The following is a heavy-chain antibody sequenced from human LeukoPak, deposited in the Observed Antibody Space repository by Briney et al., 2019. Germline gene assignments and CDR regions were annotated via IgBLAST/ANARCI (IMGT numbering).Heavy chain of an antibody. J-gene: IGHJ5*02. V-gene: IGHV4-59*01. Sequence: SETLSLTCTVSGGSISSYYWSWIRQPPGKGLEWIGYIYYSGSTNHNPSLKSRVTISVDTSKNQFSLKLSSVTAADTAVYYCARGRLYGAVAGWGDWFDPWGQGTLVTVSS. CDR3: ARGRLYGAVAGWGDWFDP. CDR2: IYYSGST. CDR1: GGSISSYY. D-gene: IGHD6-19*01.